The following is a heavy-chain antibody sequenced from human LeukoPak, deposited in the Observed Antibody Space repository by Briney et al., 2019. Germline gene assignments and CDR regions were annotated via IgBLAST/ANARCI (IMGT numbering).Heavy chain of an antibody. V-gene: IGHV3-23*01. CDR2: ISGSGGST. J-gene: IGHJ4*02. CDR3: ARLFGGVTTFDY. Sequence: GGSLRLSCAASGFTFSSYAMSWVRQAPGKGLEWVSAISGSGGSTYYADSVKGRFTISRDNSKNTLYLQMNSLRAEDTAVYYCARLFGGVTTFDYWGQGTLVTVSS. D-gene: IGHD4-17*01. CDR1: GFTFSSYA.